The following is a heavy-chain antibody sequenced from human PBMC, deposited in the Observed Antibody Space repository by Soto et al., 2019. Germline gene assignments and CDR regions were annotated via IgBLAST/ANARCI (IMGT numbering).Heavy chain of an antibody. Sequence: GGSLRLSCAASGFTFSSYRMNWVSQAPGKGLEWVSSISSSSSYIYYADSVKGRFTISRDNAKNSLYLQMNSLRAEDTAVYYSARSVAATYYYMDVWGKGTTVTVSS. CDR1: GFTFSSYR. D-gene: IGHD2-15*01. CDR2: ISSSSSYI. J-gene: IGHJ6*03. V-gene: IGHV3-21*01. CDR3: ARSVAATYYYMDV.